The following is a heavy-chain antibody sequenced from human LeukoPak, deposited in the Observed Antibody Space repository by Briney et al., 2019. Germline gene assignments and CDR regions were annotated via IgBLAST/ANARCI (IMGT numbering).Heavy chain of an antibody. Sequence: ASVQVSCKASGYTFTSYGISWVRQAPGQGLEGMGWINAGNGNTKYSQEFQGRVTITRDTSASTAYMELSSLRSEDMAVYYCARAGLAVAGQVDYYYYMDVWGKGTTVTVSS. CDR2: INAGNGNT. CDR3: ARAGLAVAGQVDYYYYMDV. CDR1: GYTFTSYG. V-gene: IGHV1-3*03. J-gene: IGHJ6*03. D-gene: IGHD6-19*01.